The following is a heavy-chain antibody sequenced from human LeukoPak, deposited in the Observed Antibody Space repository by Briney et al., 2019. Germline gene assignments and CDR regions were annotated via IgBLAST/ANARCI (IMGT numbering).Heavy chain of an antibody. J-gene: IGHJ4*02. D-gene: IGHD6-19*01. CDR3: ARDPSLALAGTPFDY. Sequence: GGSLRLSCAASGFTVSSNFMSWVRQAPGKGPEWASYISNSGDSIYYADSVKGRFTISRDNAKNLLYLQMNSLRADDTAVYYCARDPSLALAGTPFDYCGQGTRVTVSS. V-gene: IGHV3-48*04. CDR2: ISNSGDSI. CDR1: GFTVSSNF.